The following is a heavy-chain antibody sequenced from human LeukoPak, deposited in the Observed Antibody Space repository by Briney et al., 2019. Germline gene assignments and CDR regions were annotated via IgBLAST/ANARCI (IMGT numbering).Heavy chain of an antibody. J-gene: IGHJ5*02. CDR3: TRDYGSGEGWFDP. D-gene: IGHD3-10*01. V-gene: IGHV1-2*02. CDR1: GYTFTGFY. Sequence: ASVTVSCKASGYTFTGFYHWVRQAPGQGLEWMGWINPNSGGTNYAQKFQGRITMTRDTSISTAYMELTRLRSDGTAIYYCTRDYGSGEGWFDPWGQGTLVTVSS. CDR2: INPNSGGT.